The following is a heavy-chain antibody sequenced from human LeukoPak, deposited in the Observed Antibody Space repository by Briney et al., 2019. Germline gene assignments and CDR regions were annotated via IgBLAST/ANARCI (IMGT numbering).Heavy chain of an antibody. V-gene: IGHV1-2*02. D-gene: IGHD2-2*01. J-gene: IGHJ4*02. CDR1: GYTFTDYY. CDR2: INPNGGDT. Sequence: ASVKVSCKASGYTFTDYYMHWVRQAPGQGFEWMGWINPNGGDTNYAQKFQGKVTMTRDTSISTAHMEVSRLRSDDTAVYYCARANFLYCSSTTCLFDYWGQGTLVTVSS. CDR3: ARANFLYCSSTTCLFDY.